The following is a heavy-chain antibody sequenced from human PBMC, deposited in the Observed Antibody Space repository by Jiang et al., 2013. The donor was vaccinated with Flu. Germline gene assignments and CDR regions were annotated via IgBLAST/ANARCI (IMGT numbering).Heavy chain of an antibody. Sequence: LLKPSETLSLTCAVSGYSISSGYYWGWIRQPPGKGLEWIGSIYHSGSTYYNPSLKSRVTISVDTSKNQFSLKLSSVTAADTAVYYCARQSWGYGDYGYYFDYWGQGTLVTVSS. CDR1: GYSISSGYY. CDR3: ARQSWGYGDYGYYFDY. D-gene: IGHD4-17*01. J-gene: IGHJ4*02. V-gene: IGHV4-38-2*01. CDR2: IYHSGST.